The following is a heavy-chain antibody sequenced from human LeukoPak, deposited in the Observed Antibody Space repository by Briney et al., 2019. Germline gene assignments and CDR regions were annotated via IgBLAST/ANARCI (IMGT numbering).Heavy chain of an antibody. CDR3: ARDPYSGNYGDYYYYYMDV. Sequence: GGSLRLSCAASGFTFNSYGMHWVRQAPGKGLEWVAFIRSDGSYKDYADSVKGRFTISRDKSKNTLYLQMNSLRPEDTAVYYCARDPYSGNYGDYYYYYMDVWGKGTTVTISS. V-gene: IGHV3-30*02. CDR2: IRSDGSYK. J-gene: IGHJ6*03. CDR1: GFTFNSYG. D-gene: IGHD1-26*01.